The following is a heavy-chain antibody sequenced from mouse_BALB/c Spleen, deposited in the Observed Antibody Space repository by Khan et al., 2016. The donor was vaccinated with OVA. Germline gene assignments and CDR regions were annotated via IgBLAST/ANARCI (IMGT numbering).Heavy chain of an antibody. J-gene: IGHJ3*01. Sequence: VQLVESGAELVRPGSSVKISCKASGYVFSSYWMNWVKQRPGQGLEWIGQIYPGDGDTKYNGKFKGKVTLTADKSSSTAYMQISSLTSEDSAVYFCARRGYDFFAYWGQGTLVTVSA. D-gene: IGHD2-14*01. CDR3: ARRGYDFFAY. CDR2: IYPGDGDT. V-gene: IGHV1-80*01. CDR1: GYVFSSYW.